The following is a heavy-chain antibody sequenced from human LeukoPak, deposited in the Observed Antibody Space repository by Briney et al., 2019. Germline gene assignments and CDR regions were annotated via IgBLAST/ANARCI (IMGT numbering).Heavy chain of an antibody. D-gene: IGHD2-2*01. CDR2: IGTAGDT. CDR1: GFTFSSYD. J-gene: IGHJ3*02. V-gene: IGHV3-13*01. Sequence: PGGSLRLSCAASGFTFSSYDMRWVRQATGKGLEWVSAIGTAGDTYYPGSVKGRFTISRENAKNSLYLQMNSLRAGDTAVHYCARATDCSSTSCYSGAFDIWGQGTMVTVSS. CDR3: ARATDCSSTSCYSGAFDI.